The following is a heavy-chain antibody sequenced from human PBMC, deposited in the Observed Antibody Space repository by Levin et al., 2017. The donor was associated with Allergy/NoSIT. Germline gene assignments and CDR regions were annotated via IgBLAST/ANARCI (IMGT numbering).Heavy chain of an antibody. V-gene: IGHV1-18*01. J-gene: IGHJ3*02. CDR2: ISPNNGNT. CDR3: ARVLIATVGSAFDI. D-gene: IGHD6-13*01. Sequence: VASVKVSCKASGYTFTNYGIIWVRQAPGQGLEWMGWISPNNGNTNYAQKLQGRVTMTTDTSTSTAYMDLRSLRSDDTAVYYCARVLIATVGSAFDIWGQGTMVTVSS. CDR1: GYTFTNYG.